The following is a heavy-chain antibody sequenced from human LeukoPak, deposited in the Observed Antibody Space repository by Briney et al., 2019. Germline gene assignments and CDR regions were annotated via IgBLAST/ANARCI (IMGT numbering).Heavy chain of an antibody. Sequence: SETLSLTCTVSGGSIRSYQWSWIRQPPGKGLEWIGYIYYSGSTNYNPSLKSRVTISVDTTKNQFSLRLTSMTAADTAVYYCARDQGVFYSRSWFDYWGQGTLVTVP. CDR3: ARDQGVFYSRSWFDY. CDR2: IYYSGST. D-gene: IGHD6-13*01. CDR1: GGSIRSYQ. V-gene: IGHV4-59*01. J-gene: IGHJ4*02.